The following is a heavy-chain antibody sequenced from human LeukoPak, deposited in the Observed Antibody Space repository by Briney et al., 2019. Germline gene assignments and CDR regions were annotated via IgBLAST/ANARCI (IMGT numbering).Heavy chain of an antibody. J-gene: IGHJ5*02. CDR1: GFPFSSYP. CDR2: ITASGDST. CDR3: TRGATASFDL. Sequence: PGGSLRLSCAGSGFPFSSYPISWVRQPPGKGLEWVSAITASGDSTYSADSVKGRFTISRDNAKNTLYLQMNSLRAEDTAIYYCTRGATASFDLWGQGTLVPVSS. D-gene: IGHD5-12*01. V-gene: IGHV3-23*01.